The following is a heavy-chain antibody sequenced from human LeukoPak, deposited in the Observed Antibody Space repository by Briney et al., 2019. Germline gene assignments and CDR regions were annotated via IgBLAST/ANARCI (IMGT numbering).Heavy chain of an antibody. CDR2: IYYSGST. CDR1: GGSISSYY. CDR3: ARFRRDGYNSPYFDY. V-gene: IGHV4-59*12. J-gene: IGHJ4*02. Sequence: PSETLSLTCTVSGGSISSYYWSWIRQPPGKGLEWIGYIYYSGSTNYNPSLKSRVTISVDTSKNQFSLKLSSVTAADTAVYYCARFRRDGYNSPYFDYWGQGTLVTVSS. D-gene: IGHD5-24*01.